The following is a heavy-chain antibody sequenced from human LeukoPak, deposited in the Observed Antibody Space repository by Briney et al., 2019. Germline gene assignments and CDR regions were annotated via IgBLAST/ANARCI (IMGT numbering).Heavy chain of an antibody. J-gene: IGHJ5*02. CDR3: ARGEGDPYYDFWSGYYEVGWFDP. CDR1: GGSISSYY. CDR2: IYSTGST. Sequence: SETLSLTCTVSGGSISSYYWSWIRQPAGKGLEWIGRIYSTGSTNYNPSLKSRVTISVDTSKNQFSLKLSSVTAADTAVYYCARGEGDPYYDFWSGYYEVGWFDPWGQGTLVTVSS. V-gene: IGHV4-4*07. D-gene: IGHD3-3*01.